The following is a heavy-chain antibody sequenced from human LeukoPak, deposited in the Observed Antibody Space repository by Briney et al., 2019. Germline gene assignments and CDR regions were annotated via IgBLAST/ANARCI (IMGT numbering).Heavy chain of an antibody. Sequence: PGGSLRLSCAASGFTYGSYAMSWVRQAPGKELEWVSVISAGGGRADYADSVKGRFTISRDNSKNTLYLQMNSLRAEDTAIYYCAKDHAGKRYYGYWGQGTLVTVSS. CDR2: ISAGGGRA. V-gene: IGHV3-23*01. J-gene: IGHJ4*02. D-gene: IGHD3-3*01. CDR1: GFTYGSYA. CDR3: AKDHAGKRYYGY.